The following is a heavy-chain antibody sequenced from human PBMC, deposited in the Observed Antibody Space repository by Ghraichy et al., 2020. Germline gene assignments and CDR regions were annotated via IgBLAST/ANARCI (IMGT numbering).Heavy chain of an antibody. V-gene: IGHV3-7*01. J-gene: IGHJ5*02. Sequence: GGSLRLSCAASGFTFSSYWMSWVRQAPGKGLEWVANIKQDGSEKYYVDSVKGRFTISRDNAKNSLYLQMNSLRAEDTAVYYCARDRGFGSSWFDPWGQGTLVTVSS. CDR3: ARDRGFGSSWFDP. D-gene: IGHD3-10*01. CDR1: GFTFSSYW. CDR2: IKQDGSEK.